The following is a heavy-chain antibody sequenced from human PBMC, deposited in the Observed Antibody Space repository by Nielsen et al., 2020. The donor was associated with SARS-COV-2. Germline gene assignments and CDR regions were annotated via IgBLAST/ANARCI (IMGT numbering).Heavy chain of an antibody. D-gene: IGHD6-19*01. Sequence: GGSLRLSCAVSGFTFSDYYMSWIRQAPGKGLEWISFISEISSSTNYADSVKGRFAISRENSRNTVFLQMNSLTTDDTAVYYCARGAVAGASSLDYWGQGTLVTVSS. J-gene: IGHJ4*02. CDR1: GFTFSDYY. CDR3: ARGAVAGASSLDY. CDR2: ISEISSST. V-gene: IGHV3-11*06.